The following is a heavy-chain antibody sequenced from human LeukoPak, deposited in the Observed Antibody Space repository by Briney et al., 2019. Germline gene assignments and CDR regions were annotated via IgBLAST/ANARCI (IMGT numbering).Heavy chain of an antibody. CDR3: ARNQHFGVVPEAFDI. CDR1: GYTFTGYY. CDR2: INPNSGGT. D-gene: IGHD3-3*01. Sequence: ASVKVSCKASGYTFTGYYMHWVRQAPGQGLEWMGWINPNSGGTNYAQKFQGRVTMTRDTSISTAYMELSRLRSDDTAVYYCARNQHFGVVPEAFDIWGQGTMVTVSS. V-gene: IGHV1-2*02. J-gene: IGHJ3*02.